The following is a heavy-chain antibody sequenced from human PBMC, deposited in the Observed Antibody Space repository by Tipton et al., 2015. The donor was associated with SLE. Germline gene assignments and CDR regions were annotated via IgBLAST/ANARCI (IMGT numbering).Heavy chain of an antibody. CDR2: INHSGST. D-gene: IGHD3-10*01. CDR3: ARGGAGITMVRGATYYYYYMDV. CDR1: GGSFSGYY. V-gene: IGHV4-34*01. Sequence: LRLSCAVYGGSFSGYYWSWIRQPPGKGLEWIGEINHSGSTNYNPSLKSRVTISVDTSKNQFSLKLSSVTAADTAVYYCARGGAGITMVRGATYYYYYMDVWGKGTTVTVSS. J-gene: IGHJ6*03.